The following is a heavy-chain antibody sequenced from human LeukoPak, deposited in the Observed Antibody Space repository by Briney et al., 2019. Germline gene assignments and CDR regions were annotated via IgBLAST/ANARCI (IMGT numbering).Heavy chain of an antibody. CDR3: ARARSPSSGYLLRDRNWFDP. CDR2: ISAYNGNT. V-gene: IGHV1-18*01. D-gene: IGHD3-22*01. CDR1: GYTFTSYG. Sequence: ASVKVSCKASGYTFTSYGISWVRQAPGQGLEWMGWISAYNGNTNYAQKLQGRVTITTDESTSTAYMELSSLRSEDTAVYYCARARSPSSGYLLRDRNWFDPWGQGTLVTVSS. J-gene: IGHJ5*02.